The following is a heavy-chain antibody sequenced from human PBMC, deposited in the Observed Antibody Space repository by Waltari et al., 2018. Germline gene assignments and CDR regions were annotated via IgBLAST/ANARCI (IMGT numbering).Heavy chain of an antibody. Sequence: EVQLVESGGGLVQPGGSMILSCAAAAVTFSSYEMNWVRQAPGKGLEWVSYISSSGSTIYYADTVKGRFTISRDNAKNSLYLQMNSLRAEDTAVYYCARVDPFDYWGQGTLVTVSS. J-gene: IGHJ4*02. V-gene: IGHV3-48*03. CDR1: AVTFSSYE. CDR3: ARVDPFDY. CDR2: ISSSGSTI.